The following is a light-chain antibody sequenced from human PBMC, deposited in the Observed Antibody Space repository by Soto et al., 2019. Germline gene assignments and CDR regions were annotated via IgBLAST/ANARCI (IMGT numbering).Light chain of an antibody. CDR2: AAS. J-gene: IGKJ3*01. CDR3: QKYNSAPFI. V-gene: IGKV1-27*01. CDR1: QAISNY. Sequence: DVQMIQSPTSLSASVGDRVTITCRASQAISNYVAWYRQKPGHFPDLLIYAASTLHSGVPSRFSGSGSGTDFTLTISSLQPEDVATYFCQKYNSAPFIFGPGTKVHIK.